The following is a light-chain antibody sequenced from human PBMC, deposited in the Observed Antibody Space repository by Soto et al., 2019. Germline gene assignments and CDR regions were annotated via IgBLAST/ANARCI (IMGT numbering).Light chain of an antibody. CDR3: TSYTSSGTLE. Sequence: QSALTQPASVSGSPGQSITISCTGTSSDVGGYNSVSWYQQHPGKAPKLMIYDVSNRPSGISNRFSGSKSGNTASLTISGLQAEDEADYYCTSYTSSGTLEIGGGTKLTVL. CDR1: SSDVGGYNS. J-gene: IGLJ2*01. V-gene: IGLV2-14*03. CDR2: DVS.